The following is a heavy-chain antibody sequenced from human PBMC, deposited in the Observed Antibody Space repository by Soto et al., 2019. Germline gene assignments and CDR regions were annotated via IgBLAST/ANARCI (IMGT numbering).Heavy chain of an antibody. CDR2: IWYDGSNK. D-gene: IGHD1-26*01. V-gene: IGHV3-33*01. Sequence: GGSLRLSCAASGFTFSSYGMHWVRQAPGKGLEWVAVIWYDGSNKYYADSVKGRFTISRDNSKNTLYLQMNSLRAEDTAVYYCARDRGAGARVYYYYGMDVWGQGTTVTVSS. J-gene: IGHJ6*02. CDR1: GFTFSSYG. CDR3: ARDRGAGARVYYYYGMDV.